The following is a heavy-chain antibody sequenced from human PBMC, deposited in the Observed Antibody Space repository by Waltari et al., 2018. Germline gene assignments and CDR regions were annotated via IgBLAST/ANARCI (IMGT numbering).Heavy chain of an antibody. CDR2: INPNTGVT. J-gene: IGHJ4*02. V-gene: IGHV1-2*02. D-gene: IGHD1-26*01. Sequence: QVQLVQSGSEAKKPGASVMVPCKVSGYTFPVHQLPRVRTAPGEGLAGVGCINPNTGVTHSTQKFQGRVTMTRDTSISTIYMEMNSLTSDDTAVYYCARGGGSYHVDYWGQGTLVTVSS. CDR1: GYTFPVHQ. CDR3: ARGGGSYHVDY.